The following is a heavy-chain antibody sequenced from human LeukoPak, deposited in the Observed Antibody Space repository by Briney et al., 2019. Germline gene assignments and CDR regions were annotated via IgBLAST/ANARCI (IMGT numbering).Heavy chain of an antibody. D-gene: IGHD5-18*01. Sequence: GGSLRLSCAASGFTFSSYAMSWVRQAPGKGLEWVSAISGSGGSTYYADSVKGRFTISRDNSKNTLYLQMNSLRAEDTAVYYCATSPSGYNYGFNYWGQGTLVTVSS. V-gene: IGHV3-23*01. CDR2: ISGSGGST. CDR3: ATSPSGYNYGFNY. CDR1: GFTFSSYA. J-gene: IGHJ4*02.